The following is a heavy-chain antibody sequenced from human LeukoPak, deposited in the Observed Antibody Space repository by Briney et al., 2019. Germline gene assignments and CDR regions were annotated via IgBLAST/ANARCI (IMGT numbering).Heavy chain of an antibody. CDR1: GGTFSSYA. D-gene: IGHD5-18*01. CDR3: ATSGYSYGYISYYYYGMDV. V-gene: IGHV1-69*04. Sequence: SVKVSCKASGGTFSSYAISWVRQAPGQGLEWMGRIIPILGIANYAQKFQGRVTITADKSTSTAYMELSSLRSEDTAVYYCATSGYSYGYISYYYYGMDVWGQGTTVTVSS. CDR2: IIPILGIA. J-gene: IGHJ6*02.